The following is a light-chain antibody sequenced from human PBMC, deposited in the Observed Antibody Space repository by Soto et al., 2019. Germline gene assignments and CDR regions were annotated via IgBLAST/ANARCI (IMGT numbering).Light chain of an antibody. J-gene: IGLJ2*01. CDR3: SIYTTTNTVV. Sequence: QSALAQPASMSGSPGQSITISCTGNSSDVGGSIYVSWYQQYPGNAPRLMIYDVINRASWVSNRFSGSKSGNTASLTISGLQAEDEADYHCSIYTTTNTVVFGGGTKLTVL. CDR1: SSDVGGSIY. CDR2: DVI. V-gene: IGLV2-14*01.